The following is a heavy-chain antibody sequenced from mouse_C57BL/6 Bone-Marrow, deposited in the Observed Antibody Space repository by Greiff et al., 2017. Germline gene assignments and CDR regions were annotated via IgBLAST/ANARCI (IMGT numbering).Heavy chain of an antibody. CDR1: GYTFTSYW. CDR2: IYPGSGST. Sequence: VQLQQPGAELVKPGASVKMSCKASGYTFTSYWITWVKQRPGQGLAWIGDIYPGSGSTNYNEKFKSKATLTVDTSSSTAYMQLSSLTSEDSAVYYCARPPITTVVAWYFDYWGQGTTLTVSS. J-gene: IGHJ2*01. V-gene: IGHV1-55*01. D-gene: IGHD1-1*01. CDR3: ARPPITTVVAWYFDY.